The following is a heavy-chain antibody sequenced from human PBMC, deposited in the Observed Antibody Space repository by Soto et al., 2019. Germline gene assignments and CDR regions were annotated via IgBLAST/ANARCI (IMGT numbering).Heavy chain of an antibody. CDR2: ISYDGSNK. CDR1: GFTFSSYG. CDR3: AKDRWIQPYYYYYGMDV. Sequence: GGSLRLSCAASGFTFSSYGMHWVRQAPGKGLEWVAVISYDGSNKYYADSVKGRFTISRDNSKNTLYLQMNSLRAEDTAVYYCAKDRWIQPYYYYYGMDVWGQGTTVTFSS. J-gene: IGHJ6*02. V-gene: IGHV3-30*18. D-gene: IGHD5-18*01.